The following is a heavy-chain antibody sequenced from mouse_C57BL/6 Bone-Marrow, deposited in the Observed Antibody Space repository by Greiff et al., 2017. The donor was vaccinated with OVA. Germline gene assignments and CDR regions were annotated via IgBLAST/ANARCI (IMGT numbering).Heavy chain of an antibody. D-gene: IGHD6-5*01. Sequence: EVQLQQSVAELVRPGASVKLSCTASGFNIKDTYMHWVKQRPEQGLEWIGRIDPANGDTEYAPKFQGKATITADTSSNTAYLQLSSLTSEDTAISSRACVALCPGYFDVWGTGTTVTVSS. CDR1: GFNIKDTY. CDR3: ACVALCPGYFDV. CDR2: IDPANGDT. J-gene: IGHJ1*03. V-gene: IGHV14-3*01.